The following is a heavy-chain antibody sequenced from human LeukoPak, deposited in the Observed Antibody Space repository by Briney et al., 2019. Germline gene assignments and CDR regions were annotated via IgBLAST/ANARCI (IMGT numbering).Heavy chain of an antibody. CDR3: AREGGDGYKTGGFDY. Sequence: KSSETLSLTCTVSGGSISSYYWSWIRQPPGKGLEWIGYIYYSGSTNYNPSLKSRVTISVDTSKNQFSLKLSSVTAADTAVYYCAREGGDGYKTGGFDYWGQGTLVTVSS. D-gene: IGHD5-24*01. J-gene: IGHJ4*02. CDR1: GGSISSYY. V-gene: IGHV4-59*01. CDR2: IYYSGST.